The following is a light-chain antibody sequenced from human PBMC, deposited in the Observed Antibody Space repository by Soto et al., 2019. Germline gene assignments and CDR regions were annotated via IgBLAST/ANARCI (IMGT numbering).Light chain of an antibody. CDR1: SSNIGAGYD. J-gene: IGLJ2*01. Sequence: QSVLTQPPSVSGAPGQRVTISCTWSSSNIGAGYDVHWYQQLPGTAPKLLIYGNSNRPSGVPDRLSGSKSGTSASLAITGLQDEDEADYYCQSYDSSLSGVVFGGGTTLTVL. CDR2: GNS. CDR3: QSYDSSLSGVV. V-gene: IGLV1-40*01.